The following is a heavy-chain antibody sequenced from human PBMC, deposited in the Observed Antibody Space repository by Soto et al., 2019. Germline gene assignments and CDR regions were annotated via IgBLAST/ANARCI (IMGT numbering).Heavy chain of an antibody. CDR3: ATIGSLLPPIDY. CDR2: IFPRDSDT. Sequence: GESLKISCQTSGYTFTNYWIAWVRHMPGRGLEWMGLIFPRDSDTRYTSSFEGQVAISADRSIATAYLQWTTLKASDSATYFCATIGSLLPPIDYWGQGTPVTVSS. J-gene: IGHJ4*02. V-gene: IGHV5-51*01. CDR1: GYTFTNYW. D-gene: IGHD3-10*01.